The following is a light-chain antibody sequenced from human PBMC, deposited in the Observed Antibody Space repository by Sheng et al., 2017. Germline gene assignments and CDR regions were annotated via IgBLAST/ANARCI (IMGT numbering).Light chain of an antibody. Sequence: EIVMTQSPATLSVSPGERATLSCRASQSVSSNLAWYQQKPGQAPRLLIYGASTRATGIPARFSGSGSGTEFTLTISSLQSEDFAVYYCQQYNNWPPWTFGRRTKVGIK. J-gene: IGKJ1*01. CDR2: GAS. V-gene: IGKV3-15*01. CDR1: QSVSSN. CDR3: QQYNNWPPWT.